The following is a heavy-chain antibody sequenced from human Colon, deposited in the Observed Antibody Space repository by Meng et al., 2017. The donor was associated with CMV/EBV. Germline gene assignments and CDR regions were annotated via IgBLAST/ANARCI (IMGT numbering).Heavy chain of an antibody. V-gene: IGHV3-7*01. D-gene: IGHD3-10*01. CDR3: ARVDDDDGTGSSYRHLDH. CDR1: RLTLTTNW. J-gene: IGHJ4*02. CDR2: IKEYGSER. Sequence: GESLKISCAASRLTLTTNWMTWVRQAPGKGLEWVATIKEYGSERSYVDSVKGRFTISRDNARNSLYLQMNSLRAEDTAVYYCARVDDDDGTGSSYRHLDHWGQGTLVTVSS.